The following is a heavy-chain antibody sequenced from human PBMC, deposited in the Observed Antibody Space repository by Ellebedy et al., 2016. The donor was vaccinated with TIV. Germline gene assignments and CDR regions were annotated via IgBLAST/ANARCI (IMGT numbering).Heavy chain of an antibody. D-gene: IGHD3-22*01. CDR3: ARGRSDYDTGGYYYGY. J-gene: IGHJ4*02. CDR2: INPKRGTT. V-gene: IGHV1-2*06. Sequence: AASVKVSCKASGYTFTAYYMHWVRQAPGQGPEWMGRINPKRGTTDYAQKFQGRVTMTRDTSITTVYMELSNLRLDDTAVYYCARGRSDYDTGGYYYGYWGQGTLVTVSS. CDR1: GYTFTAYY.